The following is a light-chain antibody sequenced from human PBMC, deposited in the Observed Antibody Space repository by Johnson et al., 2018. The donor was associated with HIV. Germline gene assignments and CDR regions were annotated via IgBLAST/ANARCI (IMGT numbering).Light chain of an antibody. Sequence: QFVLTQPPSVSAAPGQTVTISCSGSSSNVGSSFVSWYRQVPGTAPKLLIYDNNKRPSGIPVRFSGSKSGPSATLGITGLQTGDEADYYCGTWDSSLTSYVFGAGTKVTVL. CDR1: SSNVGSSF. J-gene: IGLJ1*01. V-gene: IGLV1-51*01. CDR2: DNN. CDR3: GTWDSSLTSYV.